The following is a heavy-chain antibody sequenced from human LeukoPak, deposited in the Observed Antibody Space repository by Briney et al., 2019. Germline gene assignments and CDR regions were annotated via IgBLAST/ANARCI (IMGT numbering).Heavy chain of an antibody. J-gene: IGHJ5*02. D-gene: IGHD3-22*01. CDR2: ISSSGSTI. CDR1: GFTFSDYY. Sequence: GGSLRLSCAASGFTFSDYYMSWIRQAPGKGLEWVSYISSSGSTIYYADSVKGRFTISRDNAKNSLYLQMNSLRAEDTAVYYCARAGREYCYDSSGYYPGSRGFDPWGQGTLVTVSS. V-gene: IGHV3-11*01. CDR3: ARAGREYCYDSSGYYPGSRGFDP.